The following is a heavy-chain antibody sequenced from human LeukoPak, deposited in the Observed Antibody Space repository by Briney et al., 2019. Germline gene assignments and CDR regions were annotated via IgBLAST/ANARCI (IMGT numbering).Heavy chain of an antibody. CDR1: GGSISSGGYY. V-gene: IGHV4-31*03. J-gene: IGHJ4*02. Sequence: SETLSLTCIVSGGSISSGGYYWSWIRQHPGKGLEWIGYIYYSGSTYYNPSLKSRVTISVDRSKNQFSLKLSSVTAADTAVYYCARVYYDFWSGYYYYFDYWGQGTLVTVSS. D-gene: IGHD3-3*01. CDR3: ARVYYDFWSGYYYYFDY. CDR2: IYYSGST.